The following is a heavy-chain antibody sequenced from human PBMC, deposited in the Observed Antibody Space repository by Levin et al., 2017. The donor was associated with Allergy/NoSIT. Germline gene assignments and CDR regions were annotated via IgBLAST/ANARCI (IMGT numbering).Heavy chain of an antibody. V-gene: IGHV4-31*03. CDR1: GGSISSGGYY. J-gene: IGHJ4*02. D-gene: IGHD3-10*01. CDR3: ARVWSAPYGSGSSEIDY. Sequence: SETLSLTCTVSGGSISSGGYYWSWIRQHPGKGLEWIGYIYYSGSTYYNPSLKSRVTISVDTSKNQFSLKLSSVTAADTAVYYCARVWSAPYGSGSSEIDYWGQGTLVTVSS. CDR2: IYYSGST.